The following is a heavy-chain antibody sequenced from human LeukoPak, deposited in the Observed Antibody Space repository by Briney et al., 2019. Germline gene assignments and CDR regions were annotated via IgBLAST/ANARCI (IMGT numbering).Heavy chain of an antibody. J-gene: IGHJ6*02. V-gene: IGHV1-2*02. CDR1: GYTFTAYY. CDR2: INPNSGAT. CDR3: ARDPIVQAGYYYGMDV. D-gene: IGHD2/OR15-2a*01. Sequence: ASVRVSCKASGYTFTAYYMHWVRQAPGQGLEWMAWINPNSGATNYAQNFQGRVTMTADTSISTAYLDLSRLRSDDSAVYYCARDPIVQAGYYYGMDVWGQGTTVTVSS.